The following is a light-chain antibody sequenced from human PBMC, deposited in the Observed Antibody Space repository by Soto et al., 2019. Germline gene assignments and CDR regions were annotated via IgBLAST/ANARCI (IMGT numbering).Light chain of an antibody. V-gene: IGKV1-33*01. CDR3: QQYENARR. J-gene: IGKJ5*01. CDR1: QNINNY. Sequence: TRCPTSLSASVGDRVTITYQASQNINNYLNWYQQKPGRAPKLLIYDASNLEARVPSRFRGSGSGTDFTFIIRRLQPEDIATYYGQQYENARRFGQGTRLEIK. CDR2: DAS.